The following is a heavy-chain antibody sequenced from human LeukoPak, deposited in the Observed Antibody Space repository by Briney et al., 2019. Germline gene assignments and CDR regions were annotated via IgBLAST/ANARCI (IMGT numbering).Heavy chain of an antibody. CDR3: ARRLGRKFGERFYYYHYMDV. V-gene: IGHV4-61*02. CDR1: GGSISSGSYY. Sequence: TSETLSLTCTVSGGSISSGSYYWSWIRQPAGKGLEWIGRIYTSGSTNYNPSLKSRVTISVDTSKNQFSVKLSSVTAADTAVYYCARRLGRKFGERFYYYHYMDVWGKGTTVTISS. J-gene: IGHJ6*03. D-gene: IGHD3-10*01. CDR2: IYTSGST.